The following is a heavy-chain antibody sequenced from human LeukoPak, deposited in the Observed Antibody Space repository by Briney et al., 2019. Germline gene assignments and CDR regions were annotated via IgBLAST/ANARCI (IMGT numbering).Heavy chain of an antibody. V-gene: IGHV1-69*13. J-gene: IGHJ4*02. CDR3: ARGGPKLDFWSGYPLDY. CDR2: IIPIFGTA. CDR1: GYTFTSYG. Sequence: ASVKVSCKASGYTFTSYGISWVRQAPGQGLEWMGGIIPIFGTANYAQKFQGRVTITADESTSTAYMELSSLRSEDTAVYYCARGGPKLDFWSGYPLDYWGQGTLVTVSS. D-gene: IGHD3-3*01.